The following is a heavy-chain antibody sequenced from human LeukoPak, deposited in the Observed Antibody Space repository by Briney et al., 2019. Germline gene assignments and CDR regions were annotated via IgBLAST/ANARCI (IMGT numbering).Heavy chain of an antibody. CDR1: GGSISSYY. J-gene: IGHJ4*02. CDR3: ARDIGYYGPGSLDY. D-gene: IGHD3-10*01. CDR2: IYTSGST. V-gene: IGHV4-4*07. Sequence: SETLSLTCTVPGGSISSYYWSWIRQPAGKVLEWIGRIYTSGSTNYNPSLKSRVTMSVDTSKNQFSLKLSSVTAADTAVYYCARDIGYYGPGSLDYWGQGTLVTVSS.